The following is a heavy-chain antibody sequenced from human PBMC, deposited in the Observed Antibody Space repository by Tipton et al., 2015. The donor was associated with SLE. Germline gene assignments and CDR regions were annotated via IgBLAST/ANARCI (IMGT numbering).Heavy chain of an antibody. CDR1: GGSISSHY. CDR2: IYYSGST. D-gene: IGHD2-21*01. Sequence: GLVKPSETLSLTCTVSGGSISSHYWSWIRQPPGKGLEWIGYIYYSGSTNYNPSLKSRVTMSVDTSMNQFSLKLFSVTAADTAVYYCARRRFQSASDSWGQGTVVSVSS. J-gene: IGHJ4*02. V-gene: IGHV4-59*11. CDR3: ARRRFQSASDS.